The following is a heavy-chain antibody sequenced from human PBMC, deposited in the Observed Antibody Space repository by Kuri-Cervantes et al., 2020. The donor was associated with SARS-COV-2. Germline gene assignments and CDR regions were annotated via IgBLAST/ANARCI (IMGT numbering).Heavy chain of an antibody. CDR1: GGSFSGYY. CDR3: GRVSWLQLWRRYSDS. J-gene: IGHJ4*02. D-gene: IGHD1-1*01. V-gene: IGHV4-34*01. Sequence: SETLSLTCAVYGGSFSGYYWSWIRQPPGKGLEWIGEINHSGSTNYNPSLKSRVTISVETSKNQFSLRLTSATAADTAVYYCGRVSWLQLWRRYSDSWGQGTLVTVSS. CDR2: INHSGST.